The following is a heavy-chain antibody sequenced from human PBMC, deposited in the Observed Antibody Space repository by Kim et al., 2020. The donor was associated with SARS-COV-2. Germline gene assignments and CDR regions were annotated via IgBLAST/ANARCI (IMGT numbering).Heavy chain of an antibody. J-gene: IGHJ4*02. CDR2: A. D-gene: IGHD6-19*01. V-gene: IGHV1-69*01. CDR3: ARTGSGWDFDY. Sequence: ANYAQKFQGRVTITADESTSTAYMELSSLGSEDTAVYYCARTGSGWDFDYWGQGTLVTVSS.